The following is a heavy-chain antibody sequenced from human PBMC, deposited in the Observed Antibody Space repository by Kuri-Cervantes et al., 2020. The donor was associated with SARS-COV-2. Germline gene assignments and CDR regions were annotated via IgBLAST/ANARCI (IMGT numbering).Heavy chain of an antibody. CDR3: ARNGSKWGWNWFDP. V-gene: IGHV4-30-4*01. J-gene: IGHJ5*02. CDR1: GGSISSRDYY. CDR2: IYYSGS. D-gene: IGHD3-10*01. Sequence: LRLSCTVSGGSISSRDYYWSWIRQPPGKGLEWIGYIYYSGSSYNPSLKSRVTISVDTSKNQFSLNLNSVTAADTAVYYCARNGSKWGWNWFDPWGQGTLVTVSS.